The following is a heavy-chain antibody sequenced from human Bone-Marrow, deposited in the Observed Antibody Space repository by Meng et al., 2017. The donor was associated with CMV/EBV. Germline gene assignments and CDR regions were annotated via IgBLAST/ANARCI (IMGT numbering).Heavy chain of an antibody. CDR2: IKQDGSEK. D-gene: IGHD3-3*01. V-gene: IGHV3-7*01. CDR1: GLSFSTYD. Sequence: GGSLRLSCSASGLSFSTYDMSWVRQAPGKGLEWVANIKQDGSEKYYVDSVKGRFTISRDNAKNSLYLQMNSLRAEDTAVYYCAREDDFWSGLDYWGQGTLVTVSS. J-gene: IGHJ4*02. CDR3: AREDDFWSGLDY.